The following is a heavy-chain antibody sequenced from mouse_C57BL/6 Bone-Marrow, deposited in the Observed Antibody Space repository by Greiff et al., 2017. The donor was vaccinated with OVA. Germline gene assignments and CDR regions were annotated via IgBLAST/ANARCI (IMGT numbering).Heavy chain of an antibody. CDR3: ARIYYGNWKYFDV. CDR1: GISITTGNYR. Sequence: EVQLQQSGPGLVKPSQTVFLTCTVTGISITTGNYRWSWIRQFPGNKLEWIGYIYYSGTITYNPSLTSRTTITRDTPKNQFFLEMNSLTAEDTATYYCARIYYGNWKYFDVWGTGTTVTVSS. J-gene: IGHJ1*03. D-gene: IGHD2-1*01. V-gene: IGHV3-5*01. CDR2: IYYSGTI.